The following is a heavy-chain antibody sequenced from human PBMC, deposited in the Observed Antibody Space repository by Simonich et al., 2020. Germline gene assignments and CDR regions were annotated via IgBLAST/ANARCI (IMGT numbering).Heavy chain of an antibody. CDR1: GFTFSSYW. CDR3: ARDYSNYDAFDI. J-gene: IGHJ3*02. D-gene: IGHD4-4*01. Sequence: EVQLVESGGGLVQPGGSLRLSCAASGFTFSSYWMHWVRQAPGKGRGWGSLINSDGSSTSYADSVKGRFTISRDNAKNTLYLQMNSLRAEDTAVYYCARDYSNYDAFDIWGQGTMVTVSS. CDR2: INSDGSST. V-gene: IGHV3-74*01.